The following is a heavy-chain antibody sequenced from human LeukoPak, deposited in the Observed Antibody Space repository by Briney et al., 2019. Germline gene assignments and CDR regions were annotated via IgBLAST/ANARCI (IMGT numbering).Heavy chain of an antibody. CDR2: INAGNGNT. V-gene: IGHV1-3*01. Sequence: ASVKVSCKASGYTFTKYAMHWVRQAPGQTLEWMAWINAGNGNTKYSQKFQGRVTITRDTSASIAYMELSSLRSEDTAVYYCAREACSSTRCYDLTFDIWGQGTMVTVPS. CDR3: AREACSSTRCYDLTFDI. CDR1: GYTFTKYA. J-gene: IGHJ3*02. D-gene: IGHD2-2*01.